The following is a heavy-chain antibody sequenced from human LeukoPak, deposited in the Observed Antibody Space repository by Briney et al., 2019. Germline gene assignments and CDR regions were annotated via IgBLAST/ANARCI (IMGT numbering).Heavy chain of an antibody. D-gene: IGHD3-16*02. CDR1: GGSFSGYY. CDR2: INHSGST. J-gene: IGHJ4*02. CDR3: ARGRARGSYRIDY. V-gene: IGHV4-34*01. Sequence: PSETLSLTCAVYGGSFSGYYWSWIRQPPGKGLEWIGEINHSGSTNYNPSLKSRVTISVDTSKNQFSLKLSSVTAADTAVYYCARGRARGSYRIDYWGQGTLVTVSS.